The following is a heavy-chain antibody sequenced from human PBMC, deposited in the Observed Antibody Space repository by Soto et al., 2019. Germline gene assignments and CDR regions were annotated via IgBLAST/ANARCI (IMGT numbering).Heavy chain of an antibody. J-gene: IGHJ6*02. CDR2: ISGSGGST. CDR1: GFTFSSYA. D-gene: IGHD3-10*01. V-gene: IGHV3-23*01. Sequence: PGGSLRLSCAASGFTFSSYAMSWVLQAPGKGLEWVSAISGSGGSTYYADSGKGRFTISRDNSNNTLYLQMNSLRAEGTAVYYCAKFRAPGSYYYYYGMDVGGQGTTVTVSS. CDR3: AKFRAPGSYYYYYGMDV.